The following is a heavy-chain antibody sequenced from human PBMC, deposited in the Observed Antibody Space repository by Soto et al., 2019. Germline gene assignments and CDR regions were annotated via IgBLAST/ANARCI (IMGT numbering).Heavy chain of an antibody. CDR2: ISAYNGNT. D-gene: IGHD6-6*01. CDR1: AYTFTSYG. Sequence: GXSVKVSYQASAYTFTSYGISWVRQAPGQGLEWMGWISAYNGNTNYAQKLQGRVTMTTDTSTSTAYMELRSLRSDDTAVYYCARDSSSPYNWFDHWGQGTLVTVSS. J-gene: IGHJ5*02. CDR3: ARDSSSPYNWFDH. V-gene: IGHV1-18*01.